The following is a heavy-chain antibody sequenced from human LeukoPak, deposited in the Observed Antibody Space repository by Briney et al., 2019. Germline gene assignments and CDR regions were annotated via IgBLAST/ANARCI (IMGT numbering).Heavy chain of an antibody. J-gene: IGHJ4*02. CDR1: GFTFSSYS. CDR3: AREEGGKLGIDYYFDY. CDR2: IRSSNSYI. Sequence: GGSLRLSCAASGFTFSSYSMNWVRQAPGKGLEWVSSIRSSNSYIYYADSVKGRFTISRDNAKNSLYLQMNSLRAEDTAMYYCAREEGGKLGIDYYFDYWGQGTLVTVSS. D-gene: IGHD7-27*01. V-gene: IGHV3-21*06.